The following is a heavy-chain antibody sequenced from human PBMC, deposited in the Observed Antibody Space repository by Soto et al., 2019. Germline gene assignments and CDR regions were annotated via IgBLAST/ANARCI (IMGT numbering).Heavy chain of an antibody. D-gene: IGHD2-8*01. CDR2: ISSRSRSI. J-gene: IGHJ4*02. CDR1: GFTFSSYS. CDR3: ARDPLAYASYFDN. V-gene: IGHV3-21*04. Sequence: GGSLRLSCATSGFTFSSYSMHWVRQAPGKGLEWVSSISSRSRSIYYADSVKGRFTISRDNAKNSLYLQMNSLRADDTAVYYCARDPLAYASYFDNWGQGTLVTVSS.